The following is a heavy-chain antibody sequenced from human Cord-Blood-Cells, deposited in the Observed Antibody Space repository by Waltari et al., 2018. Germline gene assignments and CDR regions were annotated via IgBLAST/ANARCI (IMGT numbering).Heavy chain of an antibody. Sequence: EVQLVESGGGLIQPGGSLRLSCAASGFTVSSNYMSWVRQAPGKGLGWVSVIYIGGSTYYADSVKGRFTISRDNSKNTLYLQINSLRAEDTAVYYRARYRYSGSYYGGWGQGTLVTGSS. CDR2: IYIGGST. CDR1: GFTVSSNY. V-gene: IGHV3-53*01. D-gene: IGHD1-26*01. J-gene: IGHJ4*02. CDR3: ARYRYSGSYYGG.